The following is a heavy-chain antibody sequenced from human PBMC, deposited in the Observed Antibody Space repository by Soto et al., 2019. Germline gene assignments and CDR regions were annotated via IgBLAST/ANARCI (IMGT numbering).Heavy chain of an antibody. CDR1: GYTFTNFG. V-gene: IGHV1-18*01. Sequence: QVQLVQSGAEVKKPGASVKVSCKASGYTFTNFGISWVRQAPGQGLEWMGWISAYNGNTNYAQKFQGRVTMNTDTSTSTAYMEVRSLRFDDTDVYYFARGGTPIDYWGQGTLVTVSS. J-gene: IGHJ4*02. D-gene: IGHD3-16*01. CDR3: ARGGTPIDY. CDR2: ISAYNGNT.